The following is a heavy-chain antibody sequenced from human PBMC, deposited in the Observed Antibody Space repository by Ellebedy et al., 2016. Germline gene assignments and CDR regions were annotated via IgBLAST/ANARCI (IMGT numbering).Heavy chain of an antibody. CDR3: ARDHCSGGRCSLAGHSRAGLLFDS. CDR2: IKEDGSEK. CDR1: GITFSSYW. Sequence: GESLKIPCAASGITFSSYWMSWVRQAPGKGLEWVANIKEDGSEKYYVDSVKGRFTISRDNAKNSLHLEMNSLRAEDTAVYYCARDHCSGGRCSLAGHSRAGLLFDSWGQGTLVTVSS. J-gene: IGHJ5*01. D-gene: IGHD2-15*01. V-gene: IGHV3-7*01.